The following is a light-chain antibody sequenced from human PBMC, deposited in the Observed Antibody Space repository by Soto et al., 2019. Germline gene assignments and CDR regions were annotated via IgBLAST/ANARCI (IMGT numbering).Light chain of an antibody. CDR3: AAWDDSLSGPWV. J-gene: IGLJ3*02. CDR1: SSNIGSNY. Sequence: QSVLTQPPSASGTPGQRVTISCSGSSSNIGSNYVYWYQQLPGTAPKLLIYSNNQRPSGVPDRFSGSKSGTSASLAISGLRSEDEADYCCAAWDDSLSGPWVFGGGTKLTVL. CDR2: SNN. V-gene: IGLV1-47*02.